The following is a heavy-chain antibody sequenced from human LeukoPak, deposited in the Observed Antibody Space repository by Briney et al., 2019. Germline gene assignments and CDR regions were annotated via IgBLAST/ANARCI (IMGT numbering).Heavy chain of an antibody. D-gene: IGHD3-10*01. CDR1: GFTFSDYY. Sequence: GGSLRLSCAASGFTFSDYYMSWIRQAPGKGLEWVSYISSSGSTIYYADSVKGRFTISRDSAKNSLYLQMNSLRAEDTAVYYCAREYYYGSGSLDIYYWGQGTLVTVSS. CDR3: AREYYYGSGSLDIYY. CDR2: ISSSGSTI. J-gene: IGHJ4*02. V-gene: IGHV3-11*04.